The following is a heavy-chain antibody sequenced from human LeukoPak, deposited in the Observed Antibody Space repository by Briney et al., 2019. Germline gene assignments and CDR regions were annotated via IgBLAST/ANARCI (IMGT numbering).Heavy chain of an antibody. J-gene: IGHJ3*01. D-gene: IGHD3-3*01. V-gene: IGHV4-34*01. CDR3: ARLYYYDKSGAADAFDL. CDR2: INHSGST. CDR1: GGSFSGYY. Sequence: TSETLSLTCAVYGGSFSGYYWSWIRQPPGKGLEWIGEINHSGSTNYNPSLKSRVTISVDTSKNQFSLKLSSVTAADTAVYYCARLYYYDKSGAADAFDLWGQGTMVTVSA.